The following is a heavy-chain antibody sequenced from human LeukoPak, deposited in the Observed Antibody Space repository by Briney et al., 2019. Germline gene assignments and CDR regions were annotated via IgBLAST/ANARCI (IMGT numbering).Heavy chain of an antibody. Sequence: SETLSLTCAVYGGSFSGYYWSWIRQPPGKGLEWIGEINHSGSTNYNPSLKSRVTISVDTSKNQFSLKLSSVTAADTAVYYCARVLCCDYVWGSYRSHYFDYRGQGTLVTVSS. CDR3: ARVLCCDYVWGSYRSHYFDY. V-gene: IGHV4-34*01. D-gene: IGHD3-16*02. J-gene: IGHJ4*02. CDR2: INHSGST. CDR1: GGSFSGYY.